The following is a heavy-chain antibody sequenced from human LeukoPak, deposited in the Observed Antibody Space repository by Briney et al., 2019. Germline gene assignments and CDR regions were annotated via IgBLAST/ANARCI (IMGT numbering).Heavy chain of an antibody. CDR3: ARDRGIDYCSGGSCSHYYYYMDV. V-gene: IGHV1-2*02. J-gene: IGHJ6*03. Sequence: ASVKVSCKASGYTFTGYYMHWVRQAPGQGLEWMGWINPNSGGTNYAQKFQGRVTMTRDTSISTAYMELSRLRSDDTAVYYCARDRGIDYCSGGSCSHYYYYMDVWGKGTTVTISS. CDR1: GYTFTGYY. CDR2: INPNSGGT. D-gene: IGHD2-15*01.